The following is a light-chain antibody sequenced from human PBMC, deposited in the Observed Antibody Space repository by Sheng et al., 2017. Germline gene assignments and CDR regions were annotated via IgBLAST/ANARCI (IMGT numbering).Light chain of an antibody. CDR2: GAS. J-gene: IGKJ4*01. CDR3: QQYNDWPQFT. Sequence: EIVMTQSPATLSVSPGEEATLSCRASLSVGRYLAWYQHKPGQAPRLLISGASTRATGIPARFSGGGSGTDFTLTIRNLQSEDFAVFFXQQYNDWPQFTFGGGTKVEI. V-gene: IGKV3-15*01. CDR1: LSVGRY.